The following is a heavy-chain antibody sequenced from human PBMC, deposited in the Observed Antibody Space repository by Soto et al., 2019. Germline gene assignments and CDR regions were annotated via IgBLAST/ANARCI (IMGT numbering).Heavy chain of an antibody. V-gene: IGHV1-18*01. D-gene: IGHD6-13*01. CDR1: GYTFTSYG. CDR3: ARDRGPRASSPYMCY. CDR2: ISAYNGNT. J-gene: IGHJ4*02. Sequence: GASVKVSCKASGYTFTSYGISWVRQAPGQGLEWMGWISAYNGNTNYAQKLQGRVTMTTDTSTSTAYMELRSLRSDDTAVFYCARDRGPRASSPYMCYWGQGTLVTVSS.